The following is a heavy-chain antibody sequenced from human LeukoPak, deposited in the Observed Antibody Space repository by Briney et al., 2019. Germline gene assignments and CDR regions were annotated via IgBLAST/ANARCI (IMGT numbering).Heavy chain of an antibody. CDR1: GFTFSDHY. D-gene: IGHD1-7*01. CDR2: SRNKAKSYTT. V-gene: IGHV3-72*01. Sequence: PGGSLRLSCAASGFTFSDHYMDWVRQAPGKGLEWVGRSRNKAKSYTTEYAASVNGRFTISRDDSKNSLFLQMNSLKTEDTAVYYCAKLELTSHIDVWRKRTMVTVSS. J-gene: IGHJ6*03. CDR3: AKLELTSHIDV.